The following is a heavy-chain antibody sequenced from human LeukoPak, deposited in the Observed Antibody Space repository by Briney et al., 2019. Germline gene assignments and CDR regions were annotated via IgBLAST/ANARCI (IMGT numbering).Heavy chain of an antibody. D-gene: IGHD3-22*01. Sequence: QPGGSLRLSCAASGFTFSSYAMSWGRQAPGRGLEWVSAISGSGGSTYYADSVKGRFTISRDNSKNTLYLQMNSLRAEDTAVYYCAKDYYYDSSGYSQAFDYWGQGTLLTVSS. CDR1: GFTFSSYA. CDR2: ISGSGGST. CDR3: AKDYYYDSSGYSQAFDY. J-gene: IGHJ4*02. V-gene: IGHV3-23*01.